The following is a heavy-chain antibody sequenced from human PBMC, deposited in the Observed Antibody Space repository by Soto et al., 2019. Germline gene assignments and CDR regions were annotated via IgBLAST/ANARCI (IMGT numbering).Heavy chain of an antibody. CDR3: ATPLRDYYDSRGDDAFDI. CDR2: FDPEDGET. D-gene: IGHD3-22*01. CDR1: GYTLTELS. V-gene: IGHV1-24*01. Sequence: ALVKVSCKVSGYTLTELSMHWVRQAPGKGLEWMGGFDPEDGETIYAQKFQGRVTMTEDTSTDTAYMELSSLRSEDTAVYYCATPLRDYYDSRGDDAFDIWGQGTMVTVSS. J-gene: IGHJ3*02.